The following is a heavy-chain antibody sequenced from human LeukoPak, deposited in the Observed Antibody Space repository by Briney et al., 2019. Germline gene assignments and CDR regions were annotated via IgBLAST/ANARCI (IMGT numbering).Heavy chain of an antibody. CDR3: AKVSRSSWYFNWFDP. CDR1: GFTFSSYA. J-gene: IGHJ5*02. Sequence: GGSLRLSCAASGFTFSSYAMSWVRQAPGKGLEWVSAISGSGGSTYYADSVKGRFTISRDNSKNTLYLQMNSLRAEDTAVYYCAKVSRSSWYFNWFDPWGQGTLVTVSS. CDR2: ISGSGGST. V-gene: IGHV3-23*01. D-gene: IGHD6-13*01.